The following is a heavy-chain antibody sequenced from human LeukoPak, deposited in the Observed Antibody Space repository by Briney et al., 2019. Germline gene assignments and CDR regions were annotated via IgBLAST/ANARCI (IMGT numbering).Heavy chain of an antibody. CDR1: GFSFSNAW. V-gene: IGHV3-74*01. CDR3: ARDLRGTRDY. Sequence: PGRSLRLSCAASGFSFSNAWMSWVRQAPGKGLVWVSRINPDGSRTDYADSVKGRFTISRDNAKNTLYLQMNSLRAEDTAVYFCARDLRGTRDYWGQGTLVTVSS. D-gene: IGHD2-15*01. J-gene: IGHJ4*02. CDR2: INPDGSRT.